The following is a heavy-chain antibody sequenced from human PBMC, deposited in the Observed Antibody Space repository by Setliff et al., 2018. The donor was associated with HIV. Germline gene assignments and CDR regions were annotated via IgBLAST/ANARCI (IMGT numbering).Heavy chain of an antibody. CDR1: GGSISSGSYY. D-gene: IGHD3-22*01. Sequence: PSETLSLTCTVSGGSISSGSYYWSWIRQPAGKGLEWIGRIYTTGSTNYNPSLKSRVTISVDTSKNQVSLRLSPVTAADTAVYYCARDRSYYDSGGYYYAGWFDPWGQGTLVTVSS. J-gene: IGHJ5*02. V-gene: IGHV4-61*02. CDR3: ARDRSYYDSGGYYYAGWFDP. CDR2: IYTTGST.